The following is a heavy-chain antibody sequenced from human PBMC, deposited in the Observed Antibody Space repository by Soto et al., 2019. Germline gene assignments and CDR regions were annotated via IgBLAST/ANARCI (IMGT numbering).Heavy chain of an antibody. D-gene: IGHD6-13*01. Sequence: QVQLQESGPGLVKPSQTLSLTCTVSGGSISSGGYYWSWIRQHPGKGLEWIGYIYYSGSTYYNPSLKSRVTISVDTSKNQSSLKLSSVTAADTAVYYCARGGPIAAAGTHWFDPWGQGTLVTVSS. CDR3: ARGGPIAAAGTHWFDP. J-gene: IGHJ5*02. CDR2: IYYSGST. CDR1: GGSISSGGYY. V-gene: IGHV4-31*03.